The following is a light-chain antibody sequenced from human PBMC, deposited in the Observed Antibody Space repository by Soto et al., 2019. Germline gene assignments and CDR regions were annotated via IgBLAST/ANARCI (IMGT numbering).Light chain of an antibody. CDR3: QQSYSTPPT. V-gene: IGKV1-39*01. J-gene: IGKJ4*01. CDR1: QSISGY. CDR2: AAS. Sequence: DIQMTHSPSSLSASLGDRVTITCRASQSISGYLNWYQQKPGKAPKLLIYAASSLQSGVPSRFSGSGSGTDFTLTISSLQPEDFETYYCQQSYSTPPTFGGGTKVDIK.